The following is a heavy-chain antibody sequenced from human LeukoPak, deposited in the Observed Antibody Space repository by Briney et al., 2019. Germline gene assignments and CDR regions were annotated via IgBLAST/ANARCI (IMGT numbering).Heavy chain of an antibody. Sequence: PGGSLRLSCAASKFTFSSYWMHWVRQAPGKGLVWVSRINPDGSTTNYADSVKGRFTISRDNAKNSLYLQMNSLRAEDTAVYYCASSYYDSSGYSDYWGQGTLVTVSS. CDR3: ASSYYDSSGYSDY. CDR1: KFTFSSYW. J-gene: IGHJ4*02. D-gene: IGHD3-22*01. V-gene: IGHV3-74*01. CDR2: INPDGSTT.